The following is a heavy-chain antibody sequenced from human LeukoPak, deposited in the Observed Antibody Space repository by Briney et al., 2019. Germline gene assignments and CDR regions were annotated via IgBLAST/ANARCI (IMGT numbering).Heavy chain of an antibody. CDR1: GGSISGYY. J-gene: IGHJ5*02. CDR3: ASGMRVSNWFDP. Sequence: SETLSPTCTVSGGSISGYYWGWIRQPPGKGLEWIGSIYYSGTIYYKPSLKSRVTISVDTSKNQFSLKLSSVTAADTAVYYCASGMRVSNWFDPWGQGTLVTVSS. CDR2: IYYSGTI. V-gene: IGHV4-39*01.